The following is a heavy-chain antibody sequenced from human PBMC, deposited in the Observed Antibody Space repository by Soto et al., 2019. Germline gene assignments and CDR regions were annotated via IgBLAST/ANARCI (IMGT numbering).Heavy chain of an antibody. CDR1: GFTFSDYT. CDR2: ILADFNT. Sequence: EVQLLESGGGLVQXGGSLTLSCAASGFTFSDYTMTWVRQAPGKVLECISVILADFNTYYAGSVRGRFTISRDNSKNTLYLQMDSLSAEDTAVYYCARRVEGYFDYWGQGALVTVSS. CDR3: ARRVEGYFDY. V-gene: IGHV3-23*03. J-gene: IGHJ4*02.